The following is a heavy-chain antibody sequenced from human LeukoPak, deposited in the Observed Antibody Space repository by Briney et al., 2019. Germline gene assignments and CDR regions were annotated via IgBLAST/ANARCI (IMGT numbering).Heavy chain of an antibody. V-gene: IGHV3-23*01. CDR2: ISGSGGST. J-gene: IGHJ4*02. D-gene: IGHD3-22*01. Sequence: PGGSLRLSCAASGFTFTSYAMSWVRQAPGKGLEWVSAISGSGGSTYYADSVKGRFTISRDNSKNTLYLQMNSLRAEDTAVYYCAKETGSYYYDSSGYYAFDYWGQGTLVTVFS. CDR3: AKETGSYYYDSSGYYAFDY. CDR1: GFTFTSYA.